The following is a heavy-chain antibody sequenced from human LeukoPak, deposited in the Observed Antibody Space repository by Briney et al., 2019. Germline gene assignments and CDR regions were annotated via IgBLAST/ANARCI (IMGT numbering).Heavy chain of an antibody. CDR2: IYSGGST. Sequence: GGSLRLSCAASGFTFSSYAMSWVRQAPGKGLEWVSVIYSGGSTYYADSVKGRFTISRDNSKNTLYLQMNSLRAEDAAVYYCANEFRKGDVWGQGTMVTVSS. J-gene: IGHJ3*01. V-gene: IGHV3-23*03. CDR1: GFTFSSYA. CDR3: ANEFRKGDV.